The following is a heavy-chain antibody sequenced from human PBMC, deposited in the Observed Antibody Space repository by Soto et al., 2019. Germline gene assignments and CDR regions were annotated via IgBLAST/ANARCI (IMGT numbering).Heavy chain of an antibody. D-gene: IGHD3-10*01. CDR3: ARFPLWFGELDY. Sequence: QLQLQESGSGLVRPSQTLSLTCTVSGAAIGSGSYSWNWIRQPPGKGLEWVGYLHHSGDTYFNPSVGRRVIISVDRSNNQFSLKLISVTDADTAVFYCARFPLWFGELDYWGQGALVTVSS. V-gene: IGHV4-30-2*01. CDR1: GAAIGSGSYS. CDR2: LHHSGDT. J-gene: IGHJ4*02.